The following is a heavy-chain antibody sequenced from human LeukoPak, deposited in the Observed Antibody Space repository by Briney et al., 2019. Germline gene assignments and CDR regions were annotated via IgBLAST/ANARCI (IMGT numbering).Heavy chain of an antibody. CDR2: INHSGYT. CDR1: GESSFSSYY. V-gene: IGHV4-34*01. Sequence: SETLSHPRAVYGESSFSSYYWSWIRQTPGGALEWIGEINHSGYTNYNPSLKSRATLSIDTSKNQFSLRLNSVTAADTAVYYCSRQVVGIDYRGQGTIVTVSS. CDR3: SRQVVGIDY. D-gene: IGHD3-22*01. J-gene: IGHJ4*02.